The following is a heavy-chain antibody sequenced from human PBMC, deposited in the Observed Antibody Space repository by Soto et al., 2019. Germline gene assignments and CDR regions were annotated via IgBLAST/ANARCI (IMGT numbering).Heavy chain of an antibody. Sequence: EVQLLESGGGLVQPGGSLRLSCAASGFTFSTYAMSWVRQAPGKGLEWVSTITTSGGNTYYADSVQGRFTISRDNSKNTLYLQMNSLRAEDTAVYYCAARYCTNGVCYTNYYYYLDVWGKGTTVTVSS. CDR2: ITTSGGNT. J-gene: IGHJ6*03. D-gene: IGHD2-8*01. CDR1: GFTFSTYA. V-gene: IGHV3-23*01. CDR3: AARYCTNGVCYTNYYYYLDV.